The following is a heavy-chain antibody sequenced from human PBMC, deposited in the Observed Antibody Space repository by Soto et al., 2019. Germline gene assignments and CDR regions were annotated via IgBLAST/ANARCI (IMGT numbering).Heavy chain of an antibody. CDR2: ISSGSITI. Sequence: GGFLRLSCAASGFTFSSYSMNWVRQAPGKGLEWVSYISSGSITIYYADSVKGRFTISRDNAKNSLYLQLNSLRDEDTAVYYCARDFGYGDYVDYWGQGTLVTVSS. V-gene: IGHV3-48*02. CDR3: ARDFGYGDYVDY. J-gene: IGHJ4*02. D-gene: IGHD4-17*01. CDR1: GFTFSSYS.